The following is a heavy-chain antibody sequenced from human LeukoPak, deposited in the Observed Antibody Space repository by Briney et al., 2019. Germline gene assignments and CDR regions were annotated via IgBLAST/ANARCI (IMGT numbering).Heavy chain of an antibody. CDR3: ARDPYSSGWYPSWFDP. V-gene: IGHV3-21*01. CDR1: GFTFSSYS. D-gene: IGHD6-19*01. CDR2: ISSSSSYI. Sequence: GGSLRLSCAASGFTFSSYSMNWVRQAPGKGLEWVSSISSSSSYIYYADSVKGRFTISRDNAKNSLYLQMNSLRAEDTAVYYCARDPYSSGWYPSWFDPWGQGTLVTVSS. J-gene: IGHJ5*02.